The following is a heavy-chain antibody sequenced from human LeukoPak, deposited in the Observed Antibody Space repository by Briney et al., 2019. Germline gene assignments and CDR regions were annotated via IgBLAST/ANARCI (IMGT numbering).Heavy chain of an antibody. J-gene: IGHJ4*02. V-gene: IGHV4-34*01. CDR3: ARPGGDYYDSSGYFDY. CDR1: GGSISSYY. D-gene: IGHD3-22*01. CDR2: INHSGST. Sequence: SETLSLTCTVSGGSISSYYWSWIRQPPGKGLEWIGEINHSGSTNYNPSLKSRVTISVDTSKNQFSLKLSSVTAADTAVYYCARPGGDYYDSSGYFDYWGQGTLVTVSS.